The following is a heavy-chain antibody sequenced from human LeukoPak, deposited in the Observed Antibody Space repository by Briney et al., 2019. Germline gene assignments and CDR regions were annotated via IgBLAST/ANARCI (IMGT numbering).Heavy chain of an antibody. CDR2: ISNNGGYT. D-gene: IGHD2-15*01. CDR1: GFTFSSSA. CDR3: AKQLGYCSDGSCYFPY. Sequence: HPGGSLRLSCAASGFTFSSSAMSWVRPAPGKGLEWVSAISNNGGYTYYADSVQGRFTISRDNSKSTLCLQMNSLRAEGTAVYYCAKQLGYCSDGSCYFPYWGQGTLVTVSS. V-gene: IGHV3-23*01. J-gene: IGHJ4*02.